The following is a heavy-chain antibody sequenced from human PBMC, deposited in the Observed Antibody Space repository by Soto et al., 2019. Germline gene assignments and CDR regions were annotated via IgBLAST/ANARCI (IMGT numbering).Heavy chain of an antibody. Sequence: PSETLSLTCTVSGGAISSGDYYWSWIRQPPGKGLEWIGDIYYSGRSYYNPYLTSPVTMSVDTSKNQFSLKLRSVTAADTAVYSCARDPVYYGSSGYRYFDYRGRGTLVTVSS. CDR1: GGAISSGDYY. D-gene: IGHD3-22*01. V-gene: IGHV4-30-4*01. CDR3: ARDPVYYGSSGYRYFDY. CDR2: IYYSGRS. J-gene: IGHJ4*02.